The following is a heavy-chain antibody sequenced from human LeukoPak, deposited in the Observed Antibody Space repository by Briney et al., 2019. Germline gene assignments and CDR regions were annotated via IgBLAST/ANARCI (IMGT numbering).Heavy chain of an antibody. J-gene: IGHJ4*02. CDR3: AREEMPGKFDY. D-gene: IGHD1-26*01. Sequence: SETLSLTCAVYGGSFSDYYWSWIRQPPGKGLGWIGEINHSGSTNYNPSLKSRVTISLDKSKNQFSLKLRSVTAADTAVYYCAREEMPGKFDYWGQGTLVTVSS. CDR2: INHSGST. CDR1: GGSFSDYY. V-gene: IGHV4-34*01.